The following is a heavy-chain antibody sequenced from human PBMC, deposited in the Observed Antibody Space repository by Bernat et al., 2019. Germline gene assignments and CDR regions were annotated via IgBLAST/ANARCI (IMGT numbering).Heavy chain of an antibody. D-gene: IGHD6-13*01. CDR2: IWYDGSNK. CDR1: GFTFSNYG. CDR3: ARDPDGSSWYFWYFDL. J-gene: IGHJ2*01. V-gene: IGHV3-33*01. Sequence: QVQLVESGGGVVQPGRSLRLSCAASGFTFSNYGMHWVRQAPGKGLEWVAVIWYDGSNKYYADSVKGRFTISRDNSKNTLYLQMNSLRAEDTAVYYCARDPDGSSWYFWYFDLWGRGTLVTVSS.